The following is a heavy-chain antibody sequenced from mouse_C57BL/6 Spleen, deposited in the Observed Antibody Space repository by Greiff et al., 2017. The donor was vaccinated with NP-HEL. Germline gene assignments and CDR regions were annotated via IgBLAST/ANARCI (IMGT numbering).Heavy chain of an antibody. Sequence: VQLQQSGPGLVKPSQSLSLTCSVTGYSITSGYYWNWIRQFPGNKLEWMGYISYDGSNNYNPSLKNRISITRDTSKNQFFLKLNSVTTEDTATYYCAIPHYYGSSYDYAMDYWGQGTSVTVSS. V-gene: IGHV3-6*01. CDR1: GYSITSGYY. J-gene: IGHJ4*01. D-gene: IGHD1-1*01. CDR2: ISYDGSN. CDR3: AIPHYYGSSYDYAMDY.